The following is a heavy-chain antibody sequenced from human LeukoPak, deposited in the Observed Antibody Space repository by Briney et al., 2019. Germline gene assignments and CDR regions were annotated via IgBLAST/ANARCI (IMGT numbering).Heavy chain of an antibody. Sequence: GGSLRLSCAASGFTFSSYAMSWVRQAPGKGLEWVSAISGSGGSTYYADSVKGRFTISRDNSKNTLYLQMNSLRAEDTAVYYCAKLGVPKTYKQQQRGTYYFDYWGREPWSPSPQ. D-gene: IGHD6-13*01. CDR2: ISGSGGST. V-gene: IGHV3-23*01. CDR3: AKLGVPKTYKQQQRGTYYFDY. CDR1: GFTFSSYA. J-gene: IGHJ4*02.